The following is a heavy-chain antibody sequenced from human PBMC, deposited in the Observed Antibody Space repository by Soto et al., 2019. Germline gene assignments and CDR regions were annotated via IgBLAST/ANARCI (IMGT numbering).Heavy chain of an antibody. CDR1: GVSISSGDYY. V-gene: IGHV4-30-4*01. J-gene: IGHJ6*02. CDR3: ARVCGGDCHYGMDV. D-gene: IGHD2-21*02. CDR2: IYYSENT. Sequence: SETLSLTCTVSGVSISSGDYYWSWIRQPPGKGLEWIGYIYYSENTYSNPSLKSRVAISVDTSKNQFSLKLSSVTAADTAVYYCARVCGGDCHYGMDVWGQGTTVTVSS.